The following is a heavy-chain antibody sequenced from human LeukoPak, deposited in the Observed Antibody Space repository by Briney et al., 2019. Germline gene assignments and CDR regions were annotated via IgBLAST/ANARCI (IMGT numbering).Heavy chain of an antibody. V-gene: IGHV3-64*04. J-gene: IGHJ6*03. D-gene: IGHD3-22*01. CDR1: GFTFSGYA. CDR2: ISNNGGST. CDR3: ARDRKDDSSGVYYYYYYMDV. Sequence: GGSLRLSSAASGFTFSGYAMHWVRQAPGKGLEYVSVISNNGGSTYYADSVKGRFTISRDNSKNTLYLQMNSLRAEDTAVYYCARDRKDDSSGVYYYYYYMDVWGKGTTVTVSS.